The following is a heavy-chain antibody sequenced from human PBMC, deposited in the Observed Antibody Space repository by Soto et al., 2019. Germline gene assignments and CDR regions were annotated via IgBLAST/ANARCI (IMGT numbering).Heavy chain of an antibody. Sequence: ASVKVSCKASGYTFTSYGISWVRQAPGQGLEWMGWISAYNGNTNYAQKLQGRVTMTTDTSTSTAYMELRSLRSDDTAVYYCARVYYYGSGSYHNPRTPFDYWGQGTLVTVSS. V-gene: IGHV1-18*01. CDR2: ISAYNGNT. CDR3: ARVYYYGSGSYHNPRTPFDY. J-gene: IGHJ4*02. CDR1: GYTFTSYG. D-gene: IGHD3-10*01.